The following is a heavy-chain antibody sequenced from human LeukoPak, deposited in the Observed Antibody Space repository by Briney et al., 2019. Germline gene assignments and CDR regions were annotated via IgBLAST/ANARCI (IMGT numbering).Heavy chain of an antibody. V-gene: IGHV4-30-4*08. D-gene: IGHD3-3*01. CDR2: IYYSGST. Sequence: SETLSLTCTVSGGSISSGGYDWSWIRQHPGKGLEWIVDIYYSGSTCYKPCLKSRVTISVDTFQNQFSLKLRSVTAEATAVYYCARDHGFLEWLLLPPPEWGQGTMVTVSS. CDR3: ARDHGFLEWLLLPPPE. J-gene: IGHJ4*02. CDR1: GGSISSGGYD.